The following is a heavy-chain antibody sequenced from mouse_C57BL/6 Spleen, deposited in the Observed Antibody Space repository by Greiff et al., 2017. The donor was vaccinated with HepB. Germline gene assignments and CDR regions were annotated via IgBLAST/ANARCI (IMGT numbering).Heavy chain of an antibody. D-gene: IGHD1-1*01. V-gene: IGHV2-4*01. Sequence: QVQLKESGPGLVQPSQSLSITCTVSGFSLTSYGVHWVRQPPGKGLEWLGVIWSGGSTDYNAAFISRLSISKDNSKSQVFFKMNSLQADDTAIYYCAKTPSPVAYAMDYWGQGTSVTVSS. J-gene: IGHJ4*01. CDR3: AKTPSPVAYAMDY. CDR2: IWSGGST. CDR1: GFSLTSYG.